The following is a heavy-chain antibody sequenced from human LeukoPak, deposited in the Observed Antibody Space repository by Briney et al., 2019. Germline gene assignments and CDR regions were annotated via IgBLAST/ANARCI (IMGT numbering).Heavy chain of an antibody. CDR2: ISSSSSYI. CDR1: GFTFSTYA. Sequence: GGSLRLSCAASGFTFSTYALSWARQAPGKGLEWVSSISSSSSYIHYADSVKGRFTISRDNAKNSLYLQMNSLRAEDTAVYYCARLDTAMDYSAFDIWGQGTMVTVSS. D-gene: IGHD5-18*01. J-gene: IGHJ3*02. V-gene: IGHV3-21*01. CDR3: ARLDTAMDYSAFDI.